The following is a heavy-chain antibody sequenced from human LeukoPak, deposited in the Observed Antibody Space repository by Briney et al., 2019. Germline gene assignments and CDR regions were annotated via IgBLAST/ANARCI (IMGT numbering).Heavy chain of an antibody. CDR3: ATVSDSSSWNYYYYMDV. J-gene: IGHJ6*03. CDR1: GGSISRYY. Sequence: SETLSLTCTVSGGSISRYYWTWVRQPPEKGLDWIGHIYDNGMTNYNPSLKSRVTISVDTSKNQFSLKLSSVTAADTAVYYCATVSDSSSWNYYYYMDVWGKGTTVTISS. CDR2: IYDNGMT. V-gene: IGHV4-59*01. D-gene: IGHD6-13*01.